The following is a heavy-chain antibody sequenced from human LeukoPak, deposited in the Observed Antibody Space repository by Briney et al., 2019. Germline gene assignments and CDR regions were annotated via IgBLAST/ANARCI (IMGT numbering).Heavy chain of an antibody. Sequence: GGSLRLSCAASGFTFNNYAMNWVRQAPGKGLEWVSSISGGGETTYYADSAKGRFTISRDNSQNTLYLQMNSLRAEDTAVHYCARDYADYVGYFFLDYWGQGTLVTVSS. D-gene: IGHD4-17*01. V-gene: IGHV3-23*01. CDR3: ARDYADYVGYFFLDY. CDR1: GFTFNNYA. CDR2: ISGGGETT. J-gene: IGHJ4*02.